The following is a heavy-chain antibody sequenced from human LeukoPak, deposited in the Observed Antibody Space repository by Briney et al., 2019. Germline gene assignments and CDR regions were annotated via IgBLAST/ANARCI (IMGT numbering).Heavy chain of an antibody. V-gene: IGHV3-11*01. CDR2: TNTAGNTL. J-gene: IGHJ3*02. CDR3: ARATYDSSAVDAFDI. D-gene: IGHD3-22*01. CDR1: GFPFRDYF. Sequence: LGGSLRLSCAASGFPFRDYFMSWIRQAPGKGLEWLAYTNTAGNTLYYADSVKGRFTISRDNAKKSLYLQMNTLRAEDTAVYYCARATYDSSAVDAFDIWGQGTMVTVSP.